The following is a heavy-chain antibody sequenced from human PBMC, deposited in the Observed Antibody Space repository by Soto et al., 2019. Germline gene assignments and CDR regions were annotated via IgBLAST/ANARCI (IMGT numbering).Heavy chain of an antibody. CDR2: ISYDGSNK. D-gene: IGHD2-2*02. CDR1: GFTFSSYA. J-gene: IGHJ4*02. Sequence: GGSLRLSCAASGFTFSSYAMHWVRQAPGKGLEWVAVISYDGSNKYYADSVKGRFTISRDNSKNTLYLQMNSLRAEDTAVYYCASEPDCSSPSCYTGWGQGTLVTVSS. V-gene: IGHV3-30-3*01. CDR3: ASEPDCSSPSCYTG.